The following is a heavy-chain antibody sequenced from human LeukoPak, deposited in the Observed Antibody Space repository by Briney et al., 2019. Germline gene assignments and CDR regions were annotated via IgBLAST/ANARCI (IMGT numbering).Heavy chain of an antibody. D-gene: IGHD3-22*01. J-gene: IGHJ4*02. CDR3: ATRNYYDSTGYYNY. CDR1: GGSISTDNW. V-gene: IGHV4-4*02. Sequence: SGTLSLTCAVSGGSISTDNWWTWVRQPPGKGLGWIGEVYHRGSTNYNPSLKSRVTISVDKSKNQFSLKLTSVTAADTALYYCATRNYYDSTGYYNYWGQGTLVTVSS. CDR2: VYHRGST.